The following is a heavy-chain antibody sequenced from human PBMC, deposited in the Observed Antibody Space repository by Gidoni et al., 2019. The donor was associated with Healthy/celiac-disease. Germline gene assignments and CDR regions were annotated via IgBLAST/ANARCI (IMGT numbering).Heavy chain of an antibody. CDR1: GYTFTSYY. J-gene: IGHJ6*02. CDR2: INPRGGST. D-gene: IGHD2-2*01. Sequence: QVQLVQSGAEVKKPGASVKVSCKASGYTFTSYYMPWVRQATGQGLEWMGIINPRGGSTSYAQKCQGRVTMTRDTSTSTVYMELSSLRSEDTAVYYCASNRYCSSTSCYPVLYGMDVWGQGTTVTVSS. CDR3: ASNRYCSSTSCYPVLYGMDV. V-gene: IGHV1-46*01.